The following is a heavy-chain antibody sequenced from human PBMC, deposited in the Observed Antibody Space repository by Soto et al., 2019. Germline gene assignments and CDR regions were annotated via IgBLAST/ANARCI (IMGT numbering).Heavy chain of an antibody. Sequence: EVQLVESGGGLVKPGGSLRLSCAASGFTFSSYSMNWVRQAPGKGLEWVSSISSSSSYIYYADSVKGRFTISRDNAKNSLYLQMNSLRAEDTAVYYCAKGRYCSGGSCPLDYWGQGTLVTVSS. CDR2: ISSSSSYI. J-gene: IGHJ4*02. D-gene: IGHD2-15*01. CDR3: AKGRYCSGGSCPLDY. CDR1: GFTFSSYS. V-gene: IGHV3-21*04.